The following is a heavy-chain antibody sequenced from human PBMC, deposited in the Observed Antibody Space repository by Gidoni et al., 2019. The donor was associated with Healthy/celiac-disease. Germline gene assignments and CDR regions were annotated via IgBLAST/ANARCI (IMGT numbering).Heavy chain of an antibody. Sequence: EVQLVESGGGLVQPGRSLRLYCAASGCIFDDYAIHWVRQTPGKGLEWVSGISWNSGRMAYADSVRGRFTISRDNAKNSLYLQMNSLRTEDTALYYCAKTYTSSPTGAYYFDYWGQGTLVTVSS. V-gene: IGHV3-9*01. CDR3: AKTYTSSPTGAYYFDY. J-gene: IGHJ4*02. CDR2: ISWNSGRM. CDR1: GCIFDDYA. D-gene: IGHD1-1*01.